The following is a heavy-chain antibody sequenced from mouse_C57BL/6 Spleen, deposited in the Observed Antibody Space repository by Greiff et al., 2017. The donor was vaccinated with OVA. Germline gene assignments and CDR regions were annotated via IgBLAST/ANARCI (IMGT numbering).Heavy chain of an antibody. CDR3: ARSDYGSRGYFDY. V-gene: IGHV1-81*01. J-gene: IGHJ2*01. CDR1: GYTFTSYG. D-gene: IGHD1-1*01. Sequence: QVQLQQSGAELARPGASVKLSCKASGYTFTSYGISWVKQRTGQGLEWIGEIYPRSGNTYYNEKFKGKATLTADKSSSTAYMELRSLTSEDSAVYFCARSDYGSRGYFDYGGQGTTLTVSS. CDR2: IYPRSGNT.